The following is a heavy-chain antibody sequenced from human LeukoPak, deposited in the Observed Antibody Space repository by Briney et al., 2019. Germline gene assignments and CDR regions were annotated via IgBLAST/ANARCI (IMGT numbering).Heavy chain of an antibody. CDR1: GGSFSGYY. D-gene: IGHD6-19*01. J-gene: IGHJ4*02. CDR3: ARVAVAGARVGTYYFDY. Sequence: SETLSLTCAVYGGSFSGYYWSWIRQPPGKGLEWIGEINHSGSTNYNPSLKSRVTISVDTSKNQFSLKLSSVTAADTAVYYCARVAVAGARVGTYYFDYWGQGTLVTVSS. V-gene: IGHV4-34*01. CDR2: INHSGST.